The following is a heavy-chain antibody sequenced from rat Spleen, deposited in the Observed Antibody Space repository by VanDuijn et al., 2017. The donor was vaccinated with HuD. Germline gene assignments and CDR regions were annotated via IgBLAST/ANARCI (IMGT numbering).Heavy chain of an antibody. V-gene: IGHV5-31*01. Sequence: EVQLVESGGGLVQPGRSLKLSCVASGFTFNNYWMTWIRQAPGKGLEWVASITNASGRTYYPDSVKGRFTISRDTAQNTLYLQMSKLGSEDTAIYYCVREELGVDNWGQGVMVTVSS. CDR2: ITNASGRT. CDR1: GFTFNNYW. CDR3: VREELGVDN. D-gene: IGHD3-6*01. J-gene: IGHJ2*01.